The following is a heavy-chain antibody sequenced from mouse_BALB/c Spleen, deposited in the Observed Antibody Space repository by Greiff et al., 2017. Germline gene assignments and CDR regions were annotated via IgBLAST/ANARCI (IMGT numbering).Heavy chain of an antibody. J-gene: IGHJ3*01. CDR3: ARDWDGVFAY. D-gene: IGHD4-1*01. CDR2: ISTYYGDA. CDR1: GYTFTDYA. V-gene: IGHV1S137*01. Sequence: QVQLQQSGAELVRPGFSVKISCKGSGYTFTDYAMHWVKQSHAKSLEWIGVISTYYGDASYNQKFKGKATMTVDKSSSTAYMELARLTSEDSAIYYCARDWDGVFAYWGQGTLVTVSA.